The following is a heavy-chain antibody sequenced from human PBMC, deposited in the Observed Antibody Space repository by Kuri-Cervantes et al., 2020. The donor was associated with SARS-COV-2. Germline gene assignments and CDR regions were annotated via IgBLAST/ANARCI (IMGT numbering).Heavy chain of an antibody. Sequence: SCAASGFTFSDYSMNWVRQAPGKGLEWVSYIGSSSSIIYYADSMKGRFTISRDNAKNSLSLQMNSLRAEDTAVYYCARERYYSGHYGMDVWGQGTTVTVSS. D-gene: IGHD3-10*01. CDR2: IGSSSSII. CDR3: ARERYYSGHYGMDV. V-gene: IGHV3-48*01. J-gene: IGHJ6*02. CDR1: GFTFSDYS.